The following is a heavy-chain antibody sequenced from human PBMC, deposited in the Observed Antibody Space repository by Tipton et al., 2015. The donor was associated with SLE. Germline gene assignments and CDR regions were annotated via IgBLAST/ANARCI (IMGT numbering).Heavy chain of an antibody. CDR2: IYYSGST. V-gene: IGHV4-59*11. J-gene: IGHJ2*01. Sequence: LRLSCTVSGGSISSHYWSWIRQPPGKGLEWIGYIYYSGSTNYNPSLKGRVTISVDTSKNQFSLKLSSVTAADTAVYYCARGPWQYFDLWGRGTLVTVSS. D-gene: IGHD5-12*01. CDR3: ARGPWQYFDL. CDR1: GGSISSHY.